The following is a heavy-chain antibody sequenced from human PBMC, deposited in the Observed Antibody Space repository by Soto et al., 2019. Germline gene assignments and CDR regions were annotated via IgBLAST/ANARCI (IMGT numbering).Heavy chain of an antibody. Sequence: PGGSLRLSCAASVFTFSSYWMHWVRQAPGKGLVWVSRINSDGSSTSYADSVKGRFTISRDNAKNTLYLQMNSLRAEDTAVYYCARNGVVITNYYYYGMDVWGQGTTVTVSS. V-gene: IGHV3-74*01. CDR3: ARNGVVITNYYYYGMDV. J-gene: IGHJ6*02. D-gene: IGHD3-3*01. CDR1: VFTFSSYW. CDR2: INSDGSST.